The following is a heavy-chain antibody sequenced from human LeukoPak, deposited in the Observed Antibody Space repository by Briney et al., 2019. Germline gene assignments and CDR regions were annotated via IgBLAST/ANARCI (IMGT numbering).Heavy chain of an antibody. J-gene: IGHJ4*02. CDR2: IKQDGSEK. Sequence: GGSLRLSCAASGFTFTNYWMSWVRQAPGKGLEWVANIKQDGSEKYYVDSVKGRITISRENAKNSLYLQMNSLRAEDTAVYYCARVVILTGYYIDYWGQGTLVTVSS. D-gene: IGHD3-9*01. CDR1: GFTFTNYW. V-gene: IGHV3-7*01. CDR3: ARVVILTGYYIDY.